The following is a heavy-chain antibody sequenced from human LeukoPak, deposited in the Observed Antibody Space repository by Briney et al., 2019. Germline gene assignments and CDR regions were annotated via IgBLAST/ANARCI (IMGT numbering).Heavy chain of an antibody. CDR2: ISAYNGNT. D-gene: IGHD6-6*01. CDR1: GYTFTSYG. J-gene: IGHJ4*02. CDR3: ARAEGIAARKAPGGY. Sequence: ASVKVSCKASGYTFTSYGISWVRQAPGQGLEWMGWISAYNGNTNYAQKLQGRVTMTTDTSTSTAYMELRSLRSDDTAVYYCARAEGIAARKAPGGYWGQGTLVTVSS. V-gene: IGHV1-18*01.